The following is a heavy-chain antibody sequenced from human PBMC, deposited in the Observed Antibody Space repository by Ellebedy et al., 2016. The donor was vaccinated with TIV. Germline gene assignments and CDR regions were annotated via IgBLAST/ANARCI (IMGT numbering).Heavy chain of an antibody. J-gene: IGHJ4*02. CDR2: ISGSGGST. Sequence: GESLKISCAASGFTFSSYAMSWVRQAPGKGLEWVSAISGSGGSTYYADSVKGRFTISRDNSKNTLYLQMNSLRAEDTAVYYCAKGFLKFDYWGQGTLVTVSS. CDR1: GFTFSSYA. CDR3: AKGFLKFDY. D-gene: IGHD3-10*01. V-gene: IGHV3-23*01.